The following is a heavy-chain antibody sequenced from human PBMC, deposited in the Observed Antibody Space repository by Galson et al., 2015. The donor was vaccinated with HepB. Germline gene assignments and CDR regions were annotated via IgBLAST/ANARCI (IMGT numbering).Heavy chain of an antibody. D-gene: IGHD6-25*01. CDR1: KFTFVTYG. Sequence: SLRLSCAASKFTFVTYGMHWVRQAPGKGLEWVAAVSYDGGTKYYADSVKDRFTISRDNSKNTLYLQMNSLKDEDTAVYYCARDGSNARLNWYFDLWGRGTLVTVSS. CDR3: ARDGSNARLNWYFDL. CDR2: VSYDGGTK. V-gene: IGHV3-30*03. J-gene: IGHJ2*01.